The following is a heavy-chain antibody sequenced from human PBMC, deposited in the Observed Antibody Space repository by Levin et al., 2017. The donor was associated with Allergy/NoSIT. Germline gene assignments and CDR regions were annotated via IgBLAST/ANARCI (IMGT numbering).Heavy chain of an antibody. Sequence: ASVKVSCKASGYTFTSYGISWVRQAPGQGLEWMGWISAYNGNTNYAQKLQGRVTMTTDTSTSTAYMELRSLRSDDTAVYYCARDVVLMAPGRAGYYYGMDVWGQGTTVTVSS. CDR2: ISAYNGNT. D-gene: IGHD2-8*01. J-gene: IGHJ6*02. CDR3: ARDVVLMAPGRAGYYYGMDV. V-gene: IGHV1-18*01. CDR1: GYTFTSYG.